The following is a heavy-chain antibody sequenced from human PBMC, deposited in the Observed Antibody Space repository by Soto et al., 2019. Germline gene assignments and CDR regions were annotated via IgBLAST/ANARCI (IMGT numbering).Heavy chain of an antibody. CDR3: ARDRTPPRIVVVVAANFFDY. CDR2: INPSGGST. J-gene: IGHJ4*02. V-gene: IGHV1-46*01. D-gene: IGHD2-15*01. CDR1: GYTFTSYY. Sequence: QVQLVQSGAEVKKPGASVKVSCKASGYTFTSYYMHWVRQAPGQGLEWMGIINPSGGSTRYAQKFQGRVTMTRDTSTSTVHMELSSLRSEDTAVYYCARDRTPPRIVVVVAANFFDYWGQGTLVTVSS.